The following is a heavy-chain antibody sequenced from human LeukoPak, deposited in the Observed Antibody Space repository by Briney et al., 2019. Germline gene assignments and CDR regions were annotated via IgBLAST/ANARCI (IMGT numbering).Heavy chain of an antibody. D-gene: IGHD3-22*01. CDR1: GGSISSYY. Sequence: PSETLSLTCTVSGGSISSYYWSWVRQAPGKGLEWVSVIYSGGSTYYADSVKGRFTISRDNSKNTLYLQMNSLRAEDTAVYYCARGYYYDSSGYPNFDYWGQGTLVTVSS. CDR2: IYSGGST. V-gene: IGHV3-66*01. CDR3: ARGYYYDSSGYPNFDY. J-gene: IGHJ4*02.